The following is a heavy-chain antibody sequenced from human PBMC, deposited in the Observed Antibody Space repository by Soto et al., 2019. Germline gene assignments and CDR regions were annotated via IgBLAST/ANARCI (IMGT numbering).Heavy chain of an antibody. CDR2: ISAYNGNT. V-gene: IGHV1-18*01. D-gene: IGHD3-9*01. Sequence: EASVKVSCKASGYTFTSYGISWVRQAPGQGLEWMGWISAYNGNTNYAQKLQGRVTMTTDTSTSTAYMELRSLRSDDTAVYYCARVGKDVLRYFAWLFFVRSDYGGQGTRVTVSS. J-gene: IGHJ4*02. CDR1: GYTFTSYG. CDR3: ARVGKDVLRYFAWLFFVRSDY.